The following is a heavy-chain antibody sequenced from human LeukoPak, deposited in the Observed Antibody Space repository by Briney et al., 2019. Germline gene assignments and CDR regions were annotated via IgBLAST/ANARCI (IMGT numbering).Heavy chain of an antibody. D-gene: IGHD3-9*01. Sequence: GGSLRLSCAASGYTFTSYYMHWVRQAPGQGLEWMGIINPSGGSTSYAQKFQGRVTMTRDTSTSTVYMELSSLRSEDTAVYYCARDAPYYDILTGYYIEPEYNWFDPWGQGTLVTVSS. CDR2: INPSGGST. J-gene: IGHJ5*02. CDR3: ARDAPYYDILTGYYIEPEYNWFDP. CDR1: GYTFTSYY. V-gene: IGHV1-46*01.